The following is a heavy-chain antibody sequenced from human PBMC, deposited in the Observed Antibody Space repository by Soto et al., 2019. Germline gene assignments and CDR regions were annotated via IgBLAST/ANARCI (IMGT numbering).Heavy chain of an antibody. Sequence: QVQLVQSGAEVKRPGASVRVSCKASGYTFTSYDINWVRQATGQGLEWLGWMNPNSGNTGYAQKFQGRITLTRSTSTSTAYMELTSLRSEDTAVYDSARGINWGQGTMVTFSS. J-gene: IGHJ3*01. CDR1: GYTFTSYD. CDR2: MNPNSGNT. V-gene: IGHV1-8*01. CDR3: ARGIN.